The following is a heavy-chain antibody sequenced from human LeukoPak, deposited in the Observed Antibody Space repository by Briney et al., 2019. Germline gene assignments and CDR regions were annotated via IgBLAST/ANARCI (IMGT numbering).Heavy chain of an antibody. CDR1: GFIFKLFA. D-gene: IGHD2/OR15-2a*01. CDR2: ISGTNDDT. Sequence: GGSLRLSCVGSGFIFKLFAVGWVRQAPGKGLEWVSVISGTNDDTDYADSVRGHFTISRGNAKTSLYLQMNSLRAEDTAVYYCAREARYCESSSCDYFDSWGQGTLVTVSS. CDR3: AREARYCESSSCDYFDS. V-gene: IGHV3-21*01. J-gene: IGHJ4*02.